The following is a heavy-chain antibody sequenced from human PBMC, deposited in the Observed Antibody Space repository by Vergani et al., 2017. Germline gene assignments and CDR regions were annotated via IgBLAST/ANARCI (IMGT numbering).Heavy chain of an antibody. CDR3: ARGRRGGMGAFYYYYGMDV. CDR1: GGSISSGGYS. CDR2: IYHSGST. D-gene: IGHD1-26*01. Sequence: QLQLQESGSGLVKPSQTLSLTCAVSGGSISSGGYSWSWIRQPPGKGLEWIGYIYHSGSTYYNPSLKSRVTISVDRSKNQFSLKLSSVTAADTAVYYCARGRRGGMGAFYYYYGMDVWGQGTTVTVSS. J-gene: IGHJ6*02. V-gene: IGHV4-30-2*01.